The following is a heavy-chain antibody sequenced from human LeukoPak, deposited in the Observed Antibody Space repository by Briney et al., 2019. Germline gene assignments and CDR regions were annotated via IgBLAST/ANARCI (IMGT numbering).Heavy chain of an antibody. V-gene: IGHV4-4*09. CDR2: IYTSGST. D-gene: IGHD5-18*01. CDR3: ARQGYSYGLYYFDY. CDR1: GGSISSYY. Sequence: SETLSLTCTVSGGSISSYYWSWIRQPPGKGLEWIGYIYTSGSTNYNPSPKSRVTISVDTSKNQFSLKLSSVTAADTAVYYCARQGYSYGLYYFDYWGREPWSPSPQ. J-gene: IGHJ4*02.